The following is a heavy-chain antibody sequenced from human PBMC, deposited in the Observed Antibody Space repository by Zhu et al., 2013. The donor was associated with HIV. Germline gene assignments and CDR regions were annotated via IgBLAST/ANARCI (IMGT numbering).Heavy chain of an antibody. Sequence: QVQLVQSGAEVKKPGSSVKVSCKASGGTFSNYTITWVRQAPGQGPEWMGGIIPIFGSANYAQRFQGRVTITADESTRTAYMELSTLRSEDTAVYYCARMDKGSCTETTCPDWFDPWGQGTLVTVSS. V-gene: IGHV1-69*01. D-gene: IGHD2-8*02. CDR2: IIPIFGSA. CDR3: ARMDKGSCTETTCPDWFDP. J-gene: IGHJ5*02. CDR1: GGTFSNYT.